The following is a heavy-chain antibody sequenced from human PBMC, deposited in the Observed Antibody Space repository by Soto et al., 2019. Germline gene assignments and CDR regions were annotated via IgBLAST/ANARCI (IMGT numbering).Heavy chain of an antibody. Sequence: SETLSLACTVSGGSIRSYYWSWIRQPPGKGLEWIGYIYYSGSTNYNPSLKSRVTISVDTSKNQFSLKLSSVTAADTAVYYCAREERGVPAAIVSPSTYGMDVWGQGTTVTVSS. CDR3: AREERGVPAAIVSPSTYGMDV. V-gene: IGHV4-59*12. J-gene: IGHJ6*02. D-gene: IGHD2-2*01. CDR2: IYYSGST. CDR1: GGSIRSYY.